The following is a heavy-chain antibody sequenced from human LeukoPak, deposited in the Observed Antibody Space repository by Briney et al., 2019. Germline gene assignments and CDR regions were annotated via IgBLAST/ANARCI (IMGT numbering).Heavy chain of an antibody. CDR2: IYYSGST. Sequence: PSETLSLTCTVSGGSISSYYWSWIRQPPGKGLEWIGYIYYSGSTNYNPSLKSRVTISVDTSKNQFSLKLSSVTAADTAVYYCARAAQVTGRPNLGGHFDYWGQGTLVTVSS. D-gene: IGHD6-6*01. CDR3: ARAAQVTGRPNLGGHFDY. V-gene: IGHV4-59*01. J-gene: IGHJ4*02. CDR1: GGSISSYY.